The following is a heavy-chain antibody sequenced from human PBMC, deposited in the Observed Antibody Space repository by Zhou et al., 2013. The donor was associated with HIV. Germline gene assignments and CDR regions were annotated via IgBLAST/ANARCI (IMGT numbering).Heavy chain of an antibody. CDR2: INPNSGKS. Sequence: QVQLVQSGAEVKKPGASVKVSCKASGYTFTSYDMHWVRQASGQGLEWMGWINPNSGKSYYAERFQGRVTMTRDTSTSTAFMELRSLRSEDTAIYFCARGFIAAAGTPPIHFDYWGPGTVVTVSA. V-gene: IGHV1-8*01. D-gene: IGHD6-13*01. J-gene: IGHJ4*02. CDR1: GYTFTSYD. CDR3: ARGFIAAAGTPPIHFDY.